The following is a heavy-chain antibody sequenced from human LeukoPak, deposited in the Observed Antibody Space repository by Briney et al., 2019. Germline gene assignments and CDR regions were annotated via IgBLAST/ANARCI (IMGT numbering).Heavy chain of an antibody. J-gene: IGHJ5*02. D-gene: IGHD5-24*01. Sequence: SETLSLTCTVSGYSISSGYYWGWIRPPPGKGLEWIGNFYHSGLTYYNPSLKSRVTISVDTSKNQFSLKLSSVTAADTAVYYCARDRLQLQSWGQGTLVTVSS. V-gene: IGHV4-38-2*02. CDR2: FYHSGLT. CDR3: ARDRLQLQS. CDR1: GYSISSGYY.